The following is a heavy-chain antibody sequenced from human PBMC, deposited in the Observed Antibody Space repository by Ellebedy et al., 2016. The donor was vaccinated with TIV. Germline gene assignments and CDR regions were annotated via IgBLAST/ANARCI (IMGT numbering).Heavy chain of an antibody. J-gene: IGHJ3*02. CDR3: ASHKWEVRGFDI. CDR1: GDSVSSNSVA. V-gene: IGHV6-1*01. CDR2: TYYTSKWNN. D-gene: IGHD1-26*01. Sequence: SQTLSLTCAISGDSVSSNSVAWNWIRQSPSRGLEWLGRTYYTSKWNNDYAGSVKSRITINPDTSKNQFSLQLNSVTPEDTALYYCASHKWEVRGFDIWGQGTMVTVSS.